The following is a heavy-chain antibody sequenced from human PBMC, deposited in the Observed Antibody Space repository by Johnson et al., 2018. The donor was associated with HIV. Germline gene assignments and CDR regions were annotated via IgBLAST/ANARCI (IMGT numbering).Heavy chain of an antibody. CDR3: ARDPTIEASRLTGDFGAFDI. D-gene: IGHD7-27*01. J-gene: IGHJ3*02. CDR2: INWNGGST. CDR1: GFTFDDYA. Sequence: VQLVESGGGLVQPGRSLRLSCAASGFTFDDYAMHWVRQAPGKGLEWVSGINWNGGSTGYADSVKGRFTISRDNAKNSLYLQMNSLRAEDTAFYYCARDPTIEASRLTGDFGAFDIWGQGTMVIVSP. V-gene: IGHV3-9*01.